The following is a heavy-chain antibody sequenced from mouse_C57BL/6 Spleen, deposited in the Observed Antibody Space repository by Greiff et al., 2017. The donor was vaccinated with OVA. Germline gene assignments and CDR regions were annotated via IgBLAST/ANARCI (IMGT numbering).Heavy chain of an antibody. CDR3: ARKSTTVDYYAMDY. Sequence: DVQLVESGGGLVKPGGSLKLSCAASGFTFSDYGMHWVRQAPEKGLEWVAYISSGSSTIYYADTVKGRFTISRDNAKNTLFLQMTSLRSEDTAMYYCARKSTTVDYYAMDYWGQGTSVTVSS. D-gene: IGHD1-1*01. V-gene: IGHV5-17*01. CDR2: ISSGSSTI. J-gene: IGHJ4*01. CDR1: GFTFSDYG.